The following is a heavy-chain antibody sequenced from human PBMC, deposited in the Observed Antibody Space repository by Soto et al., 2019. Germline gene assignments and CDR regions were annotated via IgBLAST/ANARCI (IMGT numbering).Heavy chain of an antibody. D-gene: IGHD2-21*02. Sequence: ASVKVSCKASGYTFTSYGISWVRQAPGQGLEWMGWISAYNGNTNYAQKLQGRVTMTTDTSTSIAYMELRSLRSDDTAVYYCASSYCGGDCYRYYYGMDVWGQGTTVTVSS. CDR3: ASSYCGGDCYRYYYGMDV. CDR1: GYTFTSYG. J-gene: IGHJ6*02. CDR2: ISAYNGNT. V-gene: IGHV1-18*04.